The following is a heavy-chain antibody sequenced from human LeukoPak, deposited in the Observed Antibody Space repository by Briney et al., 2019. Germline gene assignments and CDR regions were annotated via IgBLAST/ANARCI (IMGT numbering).Heavy chain of an antibody. CDR1: DFIFSDYT. D-gene: IGHD5/OR15-5a*01. Sequence: PGGSLRLSCAASDFIFSDYTMNWVRQAPGKGLEWVSYISGTSSYIEYADSVKRRFTISRDNAKNSLYLQMDSLSAEDTAVYDCARDSSVDDGVNWFDHWGQGTLVTVSS. V-gene: IGHV3-21*01. CDR2: ISGTSSYI. CDR3: ARDSSVDDGVNWFDH. J-gene: IGHJ5*02.